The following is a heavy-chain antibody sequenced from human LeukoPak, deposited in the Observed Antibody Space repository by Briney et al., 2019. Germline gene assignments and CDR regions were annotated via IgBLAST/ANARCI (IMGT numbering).Heavy chain of an antibody. Sequence: PETLSPTCTVSGGSISSYYWSWIRQPPGKGLEWIGYIYYSGSTNYNPSLKSRVTITVDPSKNQFSLKLSSVTAADTAVYYCARVSYGSGSYNWFDPWGQGTLVTVSS. CDR1: GGSISSYY. CDR3: ARVSYGSGSYNWFDP. V-gene: IGHV4-59*01. J-gene: IGHJ5*02. CDR2: IYYSGST. D-gene: IGHD3-10*01.